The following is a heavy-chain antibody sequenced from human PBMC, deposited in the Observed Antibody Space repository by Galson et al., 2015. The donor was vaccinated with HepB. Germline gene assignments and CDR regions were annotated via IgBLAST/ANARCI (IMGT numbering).Heavy chain of an antibody. CDR1: GGSISSSSYY. D-gene: IGHD4-17*01. Sequence: ETLSLTCTVSGGSISSSSYYWGWIRQPPGKGLEWIGSISYGGSTYYNPSLKSRVTISVDTSKNQFSLKLSSVTAADTAVYYCARHVSFVEDYGDYPSPYNWFDPWGRGTLVTVSS. CDR2: ISYGGST. J-gene: IGHJ5*02. V-gene: IGHV4-39*01. CDR3: ARHVSFVEDYGDYPSPYNWFDP.